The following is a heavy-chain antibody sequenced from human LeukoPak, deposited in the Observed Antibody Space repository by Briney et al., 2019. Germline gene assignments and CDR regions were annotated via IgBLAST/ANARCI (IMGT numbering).Heavy chain of an antibody. Sequence: ASVTVSCKASGYTFTDYYMHWVRQAPGQGLEWMGRIIPIFGTANYAQKFQGRVTITTDESTSTAYMELSSLRSEDTAVYYCARASDCSGGSCPISYWGQGTLVTVSS. CDR3: ARASDCSGGSCPISY. J-gene: IGHJ4*02. D-gene: IGHD2-15*01. V-gene: IGHV1-69*05. CDR1: GYTFTDYY. CDR2: IIPIFGTA.